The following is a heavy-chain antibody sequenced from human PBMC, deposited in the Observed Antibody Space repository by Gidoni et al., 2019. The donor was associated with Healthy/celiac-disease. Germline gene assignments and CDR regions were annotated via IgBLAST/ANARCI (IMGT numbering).Heavy chain of an antibody. V-gene: IGHV4-59*01. Sequence: QVQLQESGPGLVKPSETLSLTCTVSCGSISSYYWSWIRQPPGKGLEWIGYIYYSGSTNYNPSFKSRVTISVDTSKNQFSLKLSSVTAADTAVYYCARRDGIGLGMDVWGQGTTVSVSS. D-gene: IGHD2-15*01. J-gene: IGHJ6*02. CDR1: CGSISSYY. CDR3: ARRDGIGLGMDV. CDR2: IYYSGST.